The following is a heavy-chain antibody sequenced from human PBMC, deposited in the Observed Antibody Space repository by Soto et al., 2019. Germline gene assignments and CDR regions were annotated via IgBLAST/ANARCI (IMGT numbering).Heavy chain of an antibody. J-gene: IGHJ4*02. CDR3: ARDYYDSSGYPAY. CDR1: GFTFSSYA. D-gene: IGHD3-22*01. Sequence: GGSLRLSCAASGFTFSSYAMHWVRQAPGKGLEWVAVISYDGSNKYYADSVKGRFTISRDNSKNTLYLQMNSLRAEDTAVYYCARDYYDSSGYPAYWGQGTLVTVPQ. V-gene: IGHV3-30-3*01. CDR2: ISYDGSNK.